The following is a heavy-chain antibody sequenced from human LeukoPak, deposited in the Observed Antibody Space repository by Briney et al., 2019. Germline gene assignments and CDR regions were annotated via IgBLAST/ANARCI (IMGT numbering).Heavy chain of an antibody. CDR2: IHYTGIT. D-gene: IGHD2-15*01. Sequence: SETLSLTCTVSGGSITTSTYFWGWIRQPPGKGLEWIGTIHYTGITYFNPSLKGRVTVSVDTSRKHFSLKLTSVTAADTAVYYCARGPVVVVAATHYFDSWGQGTLVTVSS. V-gene: IGHV4-39*07. CDR3: ARGPVVVVAATHYFDS. J-gene: IGHJ4*02. CDR1: GGSITTSTYF.